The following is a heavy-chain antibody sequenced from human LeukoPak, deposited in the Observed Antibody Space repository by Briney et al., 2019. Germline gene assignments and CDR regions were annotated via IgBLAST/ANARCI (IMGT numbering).Heavy chain of an antibody. CDR3: ARSLGELSLPFDY. CDR1: GYTFTSYN. J-gene: IGHJ4*02. Sequence: ASVNVSRKASGYTFTSYNMHWVRPAPAQGREWMGIINPSGGSTSYAQKFQGRVTMTRDTSTRPVYMELSSLRSEDTAVYYCARSLGELSLPFDYWGQGISVTVSS. D-gene: IGHD3-16*02. V-gene: IGHV1-46*01. CDR2: INPSGGST.